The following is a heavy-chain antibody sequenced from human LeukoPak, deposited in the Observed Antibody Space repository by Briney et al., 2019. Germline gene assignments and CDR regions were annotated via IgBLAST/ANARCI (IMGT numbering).Heavy chain of an antibody. CDR2: IYYSGST. D-gene: IGHD3-22*01. CDR3: ARRSGVLDSRDSRYYFDH. Sequence: SQTLSLTCIVSGGSISSHYWSWIRQSPGKGLEYIGYIYYSGSTDYNPSLKSRVTISLDTSKNQFSLDLTSVTAADTAVYYCARRSGVLDSRDSRYYFDHWGQGTLVTVSS. V-gene: IGHV4-59*11. J-gene: IGHJ4*02. CDR1: GGSISSHY.